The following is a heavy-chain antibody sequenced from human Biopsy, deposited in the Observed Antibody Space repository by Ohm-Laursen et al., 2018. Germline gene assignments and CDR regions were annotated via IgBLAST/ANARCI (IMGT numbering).Heavy chain of an antibody. Sequence: TLSLTCTVSGGSISSDYWSWIRQSPGKGLEWIGYISNRGSTSYNPSLRGRVTISVDTSKNQFSLKLSSVTAADTAVFFCARLYRLDDYWNDDPPDAFDVWGQGTRVTVSS. CDR3: ARLYRLDDYWNDDPPDAFDV. J-gene: IGHJ3*01. CDR1: GGSISSDY. V-gene: IGHV4-59*01. D-gene: IGHD3-3*01. CDR2: ISNRGST.